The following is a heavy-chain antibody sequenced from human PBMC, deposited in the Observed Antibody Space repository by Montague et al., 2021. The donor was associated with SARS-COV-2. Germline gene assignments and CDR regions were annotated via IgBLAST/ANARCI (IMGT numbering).Heavy chain of an antibody. CDR2: ISYDGSNK. J-gene: IGHJ5*02. CDR3: ARDTYYYDSWFDP. CDR1: GFTFSSYA. D-gene: IGHD3-22*01. Sequence: SLRLSFAASGFTFSSYAMHWVRQAPGKGLEWVAVISYDGSNKYYADSVKGRFTISRDNSKNTLYLQMNSLRAEDTAVYYCARDTYYYDSWFDPWGQGTLVTVSS. V-gene: IGHV3-30-3*01.